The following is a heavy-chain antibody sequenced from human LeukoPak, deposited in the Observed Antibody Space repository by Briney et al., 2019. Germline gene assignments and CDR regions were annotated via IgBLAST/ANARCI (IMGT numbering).Heavy chain of an antibody. V-gene: IGHV3-48*03. Sequence: GGSLRLSCAASGFTFSSHDMNWVRQAPGKGLERVSYISSRGSTIYYADSVKGRFTISRDNAKNSLYLKMNSMRAEDTPVYSCPIEAAGTNFQHWGQGTLVTVSS. CDR2: ISSRGSTI. CDR3: PIEAAGTNFQH. J-gene: IGHJ1*01. D-gene: IGHD6-13*01. CDR1: GFTFSSHD.